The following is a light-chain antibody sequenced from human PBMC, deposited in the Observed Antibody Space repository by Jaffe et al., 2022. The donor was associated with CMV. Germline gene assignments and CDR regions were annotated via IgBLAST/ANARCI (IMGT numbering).Light chain of an antibody. CDR1: SSDVGASNY. CDR3: SSYTSDSTWV. V-gene: IGLV2-14*03. J-gene: IGLJ3*02. CDR2: DVT. Sequence: QSALTQPASVSGSPGQSITISCTGTSSDVGASNYLSWYQQHPGKAPKLMIYDVTHRPSGVSNRFSGSKSGNTASLTISGLQAEDEADYYCSSYTSDSTWVFGGGTKLTVL.